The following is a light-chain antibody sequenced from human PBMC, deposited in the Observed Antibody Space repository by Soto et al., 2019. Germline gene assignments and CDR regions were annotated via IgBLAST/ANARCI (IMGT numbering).Light chain of an antibody. V-gene: IGLV2-14*01. Sequence: QSALTQPASVSGSPGQSITISCTGTSSDVGGYNYVYWHQQHPGEAPKLMIYDVSNRPSGVSNRFSGSKSGNTASLTISGLQAEDEADYYCSSYTSSSTLVVFGGGTNLTVL. CDR1: SSDVGGYNY. J-gene: IGLJ2*01. CDR3: SSYTSSSTLVV. CDR2: DVS.